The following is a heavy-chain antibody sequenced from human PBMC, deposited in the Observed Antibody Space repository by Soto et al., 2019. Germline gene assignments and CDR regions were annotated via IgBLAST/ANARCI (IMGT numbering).Heavy chain of an antibody. V-gene: IGHV3-7*05. CDR3: AREAV. CDR1: GFTFSGYW. J-gene: IGHJ6*02. CDR2: IKQDGSEQ. Sequence: PGGSLRLSCAASGFTFSGYWMRWVRQAPGKGLEWVANIKQDGSEQFYVDSVKGRFTISRDNAKNSLYLQMNSLRAEDTAVYYCAREAVWGQGTTVTVSS.